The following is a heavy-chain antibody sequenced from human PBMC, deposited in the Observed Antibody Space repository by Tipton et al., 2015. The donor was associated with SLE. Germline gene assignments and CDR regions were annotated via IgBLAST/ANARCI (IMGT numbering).Heavy chain of an antibody. CDR1: GFTFSSYG. Sequence: SLRLSCAASGFTFSSYGMHWVRQAPGKGLEWVAFIRYDGSQKFYADSVKGRFTISRDNSKNMLFLQLSSLRAADTAVYYCATSTVTTDPAYYYGMDVWGQGTTVTVSS. V-gene: IGHV3-30*02. CDR3: ATSTVTTDPAYYYGMDV. J-gene: IGHJ6*02. CDR2: IRYDGSQK. D-gene: IGHD4-17*01.